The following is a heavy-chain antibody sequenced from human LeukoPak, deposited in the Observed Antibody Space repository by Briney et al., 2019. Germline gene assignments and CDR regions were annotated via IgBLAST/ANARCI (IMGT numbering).Heavy chain of an antibody. CDR1: GYTFTDYY. CDR3: ARRGHYYDSSGYYLEANPFDY. J-gene: IGHJ4*02. Sequence: ASVKVSCKASGYTFTDYYMHWVRQAPGQGLEWMGIINPSGGSTSYAQKFQGRVTMTRDTSTSTVYMELSSLRSEDTAVYYCARRGHYYDSSGYYLEANPFDYWGQGTLVTVSS. V-gene: IGHV1-46*01. CDR2: INPSGGST. D-gene: IGHD3-22*01.